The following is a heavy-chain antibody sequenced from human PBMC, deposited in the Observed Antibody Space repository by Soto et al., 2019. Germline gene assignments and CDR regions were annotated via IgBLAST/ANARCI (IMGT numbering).Heavy chain of an antibody. CDR3: ARGKGMEENYYYYGLDI. CDR2: IHGGTGQT. Sequence: ASVKVSCKVSGYTFTSDHIHWVRQAPGQSLEWMGWIHGGTGQTKHSHRFQDRVSITRDTSASTAYMELSSLRSEDTAVYYCARGKGMEENYYYYGLDIWGQGTTVTVSS. D-gene: IGHD1-1*01. CDR1: GYTFTSDH. V-gene: IGHV1-3*01. J-gene: IGHJ6*02.